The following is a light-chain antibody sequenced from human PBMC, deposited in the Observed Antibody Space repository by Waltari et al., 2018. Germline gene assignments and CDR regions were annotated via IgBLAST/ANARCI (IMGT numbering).Light chain of an antibody. CDR2: EVN. J-gene: IGLJ1*01. V-gene: IGLV2-23*02. Sequence: QSALTQPASVSGSPGQSLHISCTGTRNYVGNYNLVSWYQQYPGKVPQLIIYEVNKRPSGVSHRFSGSKSRNTASLTISGLQAEDEADYYCFSYTGDTTLYVFGTGTKVTVL. CDR1: RNYVGNYNL. CDR3: FSYTGDTTLYV.